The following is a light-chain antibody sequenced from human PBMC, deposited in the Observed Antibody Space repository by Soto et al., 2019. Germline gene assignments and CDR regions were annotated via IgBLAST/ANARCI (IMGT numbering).Light chain of an antibody. V-gene: IGKV3-20*01. Sequence: EIVLTQSPGTLSLSPGERATLSCRASQSVSSNYLAWYQQKPGQAPRLLIYGASSRATGIPDRFSGSGSGTDFTFTINRLEPEDFAVYYCQQYGSSPQTFGQGTRWIS. CDR3: QQYGSSPQT. CDR1: QSVSSNY. CDR2: GAS. J-gene: IGKJ1*01.